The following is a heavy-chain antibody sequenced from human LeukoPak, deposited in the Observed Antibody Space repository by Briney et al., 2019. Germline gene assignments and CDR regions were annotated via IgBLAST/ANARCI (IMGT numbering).Heavy chain of an antibody. CDR1: GGSFSGYY. J-gene: IGHJ4*02. V-gene: IGHV4-34*01. Sequence: SETLSLTCAVYGGSFSGYYWSWIRQPPGKGLEWIGEINHSGSTNYNPSLKSRVTISVDTSKSQFSLKLSSVTAADTAVYYCARDYGDLLFDYWGQGTLVTVSS. D-gene: IGHD4-17*01. CDR2: INHSGST. CDR3: ARDYGDLLFDY.